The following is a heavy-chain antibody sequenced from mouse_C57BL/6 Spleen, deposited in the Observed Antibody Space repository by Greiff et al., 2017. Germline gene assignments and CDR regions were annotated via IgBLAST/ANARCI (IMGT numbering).Heavy chain of an antibody. CDR1: GYTFTSYW. CDR3: ARGRGERSGYVSFDY. V-gene: IGHV1-69*01. D-gene: IGHD3-2*02. J-gene: IGHJ2*01. Sequence: QVQLQQPGAELVMPGASVKLSCKASGYTFTSYWMHWVKQRPGQGLEWIGEIDPSDSYTNYNQKFKGNSTLTVDKSSSTAYMLLSSLTSEDSSVYYCARGRGERSGYVSFDYGGQGTTLTVSS. CDR2: IDPSDSYT.